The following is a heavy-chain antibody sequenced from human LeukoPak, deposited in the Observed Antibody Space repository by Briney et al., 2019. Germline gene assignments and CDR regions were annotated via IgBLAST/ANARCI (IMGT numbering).Heavy chain of an antibody. CDR1: GFTFSSRY. J-gene: IGHJ4*02. Sequence: GGSLRLSCAASGFTFSSRYMSWVRQAPGKGLEWVSYISSSGSTIYYADSVKGRFTISRDNAKNSLYLQMNSLRAEDTAVYYCARGGYCSSTSCYWGQGTLVTVSS. CDR2: ISSSGSTI. CDR3: ARGGYCSSTSCY. D-gene: IGHD2-2*01. V-gene: IGHV3-11*01.